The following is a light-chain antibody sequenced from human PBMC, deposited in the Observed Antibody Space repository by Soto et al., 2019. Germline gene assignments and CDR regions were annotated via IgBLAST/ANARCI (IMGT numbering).Light chain of an antibody. CDR2: LNSDGSH. V-gene: IGLV4-69*01. CDR1: RGHNSYA. J-gene: IGLJ2*01. Sequence: QPVLTQSPSASASLGASVKLTCTLSRGHNSYAIAWHQQQPEKGPRYLMKLNSDGSHSKGDGSPDRFSGSSSGAERYLTISSLQSEDEADYYCQTWGTGIQVFGGGTKLTVL. CDR3: QTWGTGIQV.